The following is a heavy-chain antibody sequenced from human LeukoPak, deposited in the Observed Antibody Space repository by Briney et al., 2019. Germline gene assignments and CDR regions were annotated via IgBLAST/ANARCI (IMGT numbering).Heavy chain of an antibody. CDR1: GDSITSYY. J-gene: IGHJ4*02. CDR3: ARENSNSWYLDY. CDR2: IYNSGST. D-gene: IGHD6-13*01. V-gene: IGHV4-59*01. Sequence: PSETLSLTCTVSGDSITSYYWSWIRQPPGKGLEWIGYIYNSGSTNYNPSLKSRVTISVDTSKNQFSLKLSSVTAADTAVYYCARENSNSWYLDYWGQGTLVTVSS.